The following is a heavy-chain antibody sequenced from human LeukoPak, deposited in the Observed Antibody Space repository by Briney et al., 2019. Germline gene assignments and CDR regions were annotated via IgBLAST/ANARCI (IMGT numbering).Heavy chain of an antibody. V-gene: IGHV4-59*12. CDR3: ARGGIVGASFGPFDY. CDR2: IYYSGST. CDR1: GGSISSYY. Sequence: SETLSLTCTVSGGSISSYYWSWIRQPPGKGLEWIGYIYYSGSTNYNPSLKSRVTISVDTSKNQFSLKLSSVTAADTAVYYCARGGIVGASFGPFDYWGQGTLVTVSS. J-gene: IGHJ4*02. D-gene: IGHD1-26*01.